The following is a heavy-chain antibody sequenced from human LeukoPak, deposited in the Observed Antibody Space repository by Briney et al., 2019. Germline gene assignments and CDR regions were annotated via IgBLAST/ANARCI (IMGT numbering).Heavy chain of an antibody. V-gene: IGHV1-2*02. J-gene: IGHJ3*02. Sequence: ASVKVSCKASGYTFTGYYMHWVRQAPGQGLEWMGWINPNSGGTNYAQKFQGRVTMTRNTSISTAYMELSSLRSEDTAVYYCARSTVNGLAFDIWGQGTMVTVSS. CDR2: INPNSGGT. D-gene: IGHD4-17*01. CDR3: ARSTVNGLAFDI. CDR1: GYTFTGYY.